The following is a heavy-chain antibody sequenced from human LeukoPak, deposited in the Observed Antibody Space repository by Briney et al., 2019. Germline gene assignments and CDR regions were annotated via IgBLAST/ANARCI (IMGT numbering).Heavy chain of an antibody. V-gene: IGHV3-21*01. CDR1: GFTFSDYT. J-gene: IGHJ4*02. Sequence: PGGSLRLSCAASGFTFSDYTMNWVRQAPGKGLEWLSSIGTAGNYIFYADSVQGRFTISRDNANDSLYLEMKSLRVEDTATYYCATNLFCASASCLWGQETLVTVSS. D-gene: IGHD2-2*01. CDR3: ATNLFCASASCL. CDR2: IGTAGNYI.